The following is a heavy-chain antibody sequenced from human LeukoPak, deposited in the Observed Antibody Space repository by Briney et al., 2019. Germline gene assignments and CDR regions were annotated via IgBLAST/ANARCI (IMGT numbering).Heavy chain of an antibody. CDR2: IIGSGADT. Sequence: GGSLRLSCAASGFTFSSFAMSWVRQAPGKGLEWVSLIIGSGADTHYADSVKGRFTISRDNSKNALYLQMNSLRADDTAVYYCARGVGSAWPNFDYWGQGTLVTVSS. D-gene: IGHD6-25*01. CDR1: GFTFSSFA. CDR3: ARGVGSAWPNFDY. V-gene: IGHV3-23*01. J-gene: IGHJ4*02.